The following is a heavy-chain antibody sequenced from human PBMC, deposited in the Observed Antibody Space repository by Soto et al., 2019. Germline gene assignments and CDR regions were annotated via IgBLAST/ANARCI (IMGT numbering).Heavy chain of an antibody. D-gene: IGHD2-21*02. J-gene: IGHJ6*02. V-gene: IGHV4-34*09. CDR2: INHSGST. CDR3: ARVGFYCGGDCHYYGMDV. CDR1: GGSFSGYY. Sequence: SETLSLTCAVYGGSFSGYYWSWIRQPPGKGLEWIGEINHSGSTNYNPSLKSRVTISVDTSKNQFSLKLSSVTAADTAVYYCARVGFYCGGDCHYYGMDVWGQGTTVTVSS.